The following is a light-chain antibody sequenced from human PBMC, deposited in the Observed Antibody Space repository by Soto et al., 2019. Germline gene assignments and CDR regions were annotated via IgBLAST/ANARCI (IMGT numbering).Light chain of an antibody. V-gene: IGKV1-39*01. Sequence: DIQMTQYPSSLSASVGDRVTITCRAIQPILRYLNWYQQKPRKAPKLLIYAASSLQSGVPSRFSGSGSGTDFTLSISSLQAEDFATYYCHQTYSTPRSFGQGTKLDIK. CDR3: HQTYSTPRS. CDR2: AAS. CDR1: QPILRY. J-gene: IGKJ2*01.